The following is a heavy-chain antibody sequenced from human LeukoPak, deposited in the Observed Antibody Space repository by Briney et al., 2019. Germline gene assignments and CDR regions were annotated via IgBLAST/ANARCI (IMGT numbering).Heavy chain of an antibody. CDR3: AKDIQLST. CDR1: GFTFRGAA. J-gene: IGHJ3*01. V-gene: IGHV3-23*01. Sequence: GGSLRLSCAVSGFTFRGAAMTWVRQAPGKGLEWVSLIGSSGNNAYYADSVKGRFTISRDNSKNTLSLQMNSLRVEDTAIYYCAKDIQLSTWGLGTRVTVSS. D-gene: IGHD5-24*01. CDR2: IGSSGNNA.